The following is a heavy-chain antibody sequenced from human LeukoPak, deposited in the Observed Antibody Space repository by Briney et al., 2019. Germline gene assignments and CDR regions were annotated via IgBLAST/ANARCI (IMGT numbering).Heavy chain of an antibody. V-gene: IGHV4-59*01. CDR2: IYYSGST. J-gene: IGHJ4*02. CDR1: GDSISSYY. D-gene: IGHD4-17*01. CDR3: ARTGSTVTMLYPFDH. Sequence: SETLSLTCTVSGDSISSYYWSWIRQPPGKGLEWIGYIYYSGSTNYNPSLKSRVSISVDTSKNQFSLKLSSVTAADTAVYYCARTGSTVTMLYPFDHWGQGTLVTVSS.